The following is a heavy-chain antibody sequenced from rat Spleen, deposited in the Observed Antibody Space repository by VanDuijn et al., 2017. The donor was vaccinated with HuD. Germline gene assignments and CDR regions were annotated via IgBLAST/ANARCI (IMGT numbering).Heavy chain of an antibody. Sequence: EVQLVETGGGLVHPGESLKLSCVASGFTFSSYWMTWIRQAPGKGLEWVATITHIGGITYYPDSVKGRFTISRDNAKSTLYLQMNSLRSEDTATYYCTSTEIVMPRLYAYWGQGTLVTVSS. D-gene: IGHD1-12*01. CDR1: GFTFSSYW. J-gene: IGHJ3*01. CDR3: TSTEIVMPRLYAY. CDR2: ITHIGGIT. V-gene: IGHV5-31*01.